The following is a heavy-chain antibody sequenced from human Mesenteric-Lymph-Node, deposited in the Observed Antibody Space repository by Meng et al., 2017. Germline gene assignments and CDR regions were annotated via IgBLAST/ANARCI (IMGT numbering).Heavy chain of an antibody. CDR2: IYHSGST. D-gene: IGHD6-19*01. Sequence: GQRQESGPGLVKPSQTLSLTCAVYGGSFSGYYWSWIRQPPGKGLEWIGEIYHSGSTNYNPSLKSRVTISVDKSKNQFSLKLSSVTAADTAVYYCASFPPPGKQWLVTDYWGQGTLVTVSS. J-gene: IGHJ4*02. CDR3: ASFPPPGKQWLVTDY. V-gene: IGHV4-34*09. CDR1: GGSFSGYY.